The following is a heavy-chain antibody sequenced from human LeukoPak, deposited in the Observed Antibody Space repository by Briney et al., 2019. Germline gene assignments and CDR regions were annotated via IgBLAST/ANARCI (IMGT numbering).Heavy chain of an antibody. CDR2: ISAGGGST. Sequence: GGSLRLSCAASGLAFSSYAMSWGRQAPGKGLEWGSGISAGGGSTYYADSVKGRFTISRDNSKHALYLQMNSLRPEDTGVYYCAKSIGDLYQAFAYWGQGTLVTVSS. V-gene: IGHV3-23*01. J-gene: IGHJ4*02. D-gene: IGHD3-10*01. CDR1: GLAFSSYA. CDR3: AKSIGDLYQAFAY.